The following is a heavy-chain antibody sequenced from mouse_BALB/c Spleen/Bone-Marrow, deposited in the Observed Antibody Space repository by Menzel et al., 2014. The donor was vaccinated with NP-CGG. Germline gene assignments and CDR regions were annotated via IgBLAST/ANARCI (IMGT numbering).Heavy chain of an antibody. CDR2: ILPGSGST. CDR1: GYTFSSYW. CDR3: VREDGLWYFDV. D-gene: IGHD1-1*01. Sequence: QVQLKESGAELMRPGASVKISCKATGYTFSSYWIEWVKQRPGHGLEWIGEILPGSGSTNYNEKFKGKATFTADTSSNTAYMQLSSLTSEDSAVYYCVREDGLWYFDVWGAGTTVTVSS. V-gene: IGHV1-9*01. J-gene: IGHJ1*01.